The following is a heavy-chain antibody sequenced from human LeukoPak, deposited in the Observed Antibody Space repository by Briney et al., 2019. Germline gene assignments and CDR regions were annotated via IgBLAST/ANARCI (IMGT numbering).Heavy chain of an antibody. CDR2: VYYSGST. V-gene: IGHV4-59*01. CDR3: ARGQDYFDSEYYFDY. CDR1: GGSITSYY. J-gene: IGHJ4*02. D-gene: IGHD3-22*01. Sequence: SETLSLTCAVSGGSITSYYWSWFRQPPGKRLEWIGYVYYSGSTNYNPSPKSRLSISVDTSKNQFSLKLSSVTAADTAVYYCARGQDYFDSEYYFDYWGQGTLVTVSS.